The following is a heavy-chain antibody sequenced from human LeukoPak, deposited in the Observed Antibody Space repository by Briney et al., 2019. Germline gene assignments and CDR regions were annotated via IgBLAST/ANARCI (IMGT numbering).Heavy chain of an antibody. CDR2: INHSGST. D-gene: IGHD2-2*01. Sequence: SGTLSLTCTVSGGSISSYYWSWIRQPPGKGLEWIGEINHSGSTNYNPSLKSRVTISVDTSKNQFSLKLSSVTAADTAVYYCARSSRARAFDIWGQGTMVTVSS. V-gene: IGHV4-34*01. CDR1: GGSISSYY. J-gene: IGHJ3*02. CDR3: ARSSRARAFDI.